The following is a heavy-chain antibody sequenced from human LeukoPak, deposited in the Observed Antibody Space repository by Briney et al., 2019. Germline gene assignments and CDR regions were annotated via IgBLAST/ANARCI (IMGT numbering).Heavy chain of an antibody. V-gene: IGHV4-59*01. CDR3: ARVPGGGFGELLYYDY. CDR1: GGSISSYY. Sequence: SETLSLTCTVSGGSISSYYWSWIRQPPGKGLEWIGYIYYSGSTNYNPSLKSRVTISVDTSMNQFSLKLSSVTAADTAVYYCARVPGGGFGELLYYDYWGQGTLVTVSS. CDR2: IYYSGST. J-gene: IGHJ4*02. D-gene: IGHD3-10*01.